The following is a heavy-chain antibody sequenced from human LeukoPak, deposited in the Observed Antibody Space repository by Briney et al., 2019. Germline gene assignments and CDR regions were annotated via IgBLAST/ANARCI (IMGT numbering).Heavy chain of an antibody. Sequence: SETLSLTCTVSGGSISSSSYYWGWIRQPPGKGLEWIGSIYYSGSTYYNPSLKSRVTISVDTSKNQFSLRLSSVTAADTAVYYCARGTWSSSIDYWGQGTLVTVSS. J-gene: IGHJ4*02. CDR3: ARGTWSSSIDY. CDR1: GGSISSSSYY. CDR2: IYYSGST. D-gene: IGHD6-6*01. V-gene: IGHV4-39*01.